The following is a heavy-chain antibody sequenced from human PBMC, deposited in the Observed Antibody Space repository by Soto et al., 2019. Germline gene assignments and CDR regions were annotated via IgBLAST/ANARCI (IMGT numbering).Heavy chain of an antibody. CDR1: GFTFSSYG. D-gene: IGHD5-12*01. V-gene: IGHV3-30*18. CDR3: AKDQGSGYSGYDYIDY. Sequence: GGSLRLSCAASGFTFSSYGMHWVRQAPGKGLEWVAVISYDGSNKYYADSVKGRFTISRDNSKNTLHLQMNSLRAEDTAVYYCAKDQGSGYSGYDYIDYWGQGTLVTVSS. CDR2: ISYDGSNK. J-gene: IGHJ4*02.